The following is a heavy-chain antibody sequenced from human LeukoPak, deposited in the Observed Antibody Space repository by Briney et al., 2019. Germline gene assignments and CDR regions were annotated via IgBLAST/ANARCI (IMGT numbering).Heavy chain of an antibody. J-gene: IGHJ3*02. CDR3: ARHPHDFWSGYYPMAFDI. CDR2: IYYSGST. V-gene: IGHV4-59*08. CDR1: GGSISSYY. Sequence: SETLSLTCTVSGGSISSYYWSWTRQPPGKGLEWIGYIYYSGSTNYNPSLKSRVTISVDTSKNQFSLKLSSVTAADTAVYYCARHPHDFWSGYYPMAFDIWGQGTMVTVSS. D-gene: IGHD3-3*01.